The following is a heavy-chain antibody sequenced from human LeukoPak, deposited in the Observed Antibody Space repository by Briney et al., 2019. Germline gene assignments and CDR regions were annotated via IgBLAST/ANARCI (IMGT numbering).Heavy chain of an antibody. Sequence: PGGSLRLACVEYGFTFSSYAMPWVRQAPGKGLEWVSGISGSGGSSYYADSVKGRFTISRDNSKNTLYVQMNSLRAEDTAVYYCAKSDYYDSSGYYYGSDYWGQGTLVTVSS. CDR1: GFTFSSYA. CDR3: AKSDYYDSSGYYYGSDY. J-gene: IGHJ4*02. D-gene: IGHD3-22*01. CDR2: ISGSGGSS. V-gene: IGHV3-23*01.